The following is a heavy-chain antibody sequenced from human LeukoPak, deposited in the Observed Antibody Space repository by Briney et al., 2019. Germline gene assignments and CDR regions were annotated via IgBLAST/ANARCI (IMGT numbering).Heavy chain of an antibody. D-gene: IGHD3-10*01. J-gene: IGHJ4*02. CDR2: ISYDGSNK. CDR3: AKREYYYGSGSYGNFDY. CDR1: GFTFSSYG. Sequence: GGSLRLSCAASGFTFSSYGMHWVRQAPGKGLEWVAVISYDGSNKYYADSVKGRFTISRDNSKNTLYLQMNSLRAEDTAVYYCAKREYYYGSGSYGNFDYWGQGTLVTVSS. V-gene: IGHV3-30*18.